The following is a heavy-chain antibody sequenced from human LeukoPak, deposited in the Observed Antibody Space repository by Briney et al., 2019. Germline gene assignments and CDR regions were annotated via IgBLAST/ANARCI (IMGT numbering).Heavy chain of an antibody. J-gene: IGHJ4*02. V-gene: IGHV3-23*01. D-gene: IGHD2-15*01. CDR2: ISGSGGST. Sequence: GGSLRLSCAASGFTFVSYTVTWVRQAPGKGLEWVSSISGSGGSTYYADSVKGRFTISIDNSKNTLYLRMNSLRVEDTAVYYCAKPRRAATLDYWGQGTLVTVSS. CDR1: GFTFVSYT. CDR3: AKPRRAATLDY.